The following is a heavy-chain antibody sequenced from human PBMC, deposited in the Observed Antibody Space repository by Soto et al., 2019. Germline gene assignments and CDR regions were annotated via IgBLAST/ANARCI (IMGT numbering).Heavy chain of an antibody. J-gene: IGHJ4*02. CDR1: GFTFSSYG. CDR3: AKEGGLSGSYYISSSYYFDY. V-gene: IGHV3-30*18. Sequence: GGSLRLSCAASGFTFSSYGMHWVRQAPGRGLEWVAIISYDGSNTYYADSVKGRFTISRDNSKNTLYLQMNSLRAEDTSVYYCAKEGGLSGSYYISSSYYFDYWGQGTLVTVSS. D-gene: IGHD1-26*01. CDR2: ISYDGSNT.